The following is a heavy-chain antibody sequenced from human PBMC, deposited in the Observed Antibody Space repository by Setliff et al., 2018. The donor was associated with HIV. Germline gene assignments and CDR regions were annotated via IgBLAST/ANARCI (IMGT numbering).Heavy chain of an antibody. CDR1: GFTFDDYA. Sequence: GGSLRLSCAASGFTFDDYAMHWVRQAPGKGLEWVSGISWNSGSIGYADSVKGRFTISRDNAKNSLYLQMNSLRAEDTALYYCAKDTLHDYGDYVNAFDIWGQGTMVTVSS. CDR2: ISWNSGSI. CDR3: AKDTLHDYGDYVNAFDI. D-gene: IGHD4-17*01. V-gene: IGHV3-9*01. J-gene: IGHJ3*02.